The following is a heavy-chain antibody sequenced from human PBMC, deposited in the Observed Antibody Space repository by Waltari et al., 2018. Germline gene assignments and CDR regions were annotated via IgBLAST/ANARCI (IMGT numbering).Heavy chain of an antibody. CDR2: MQYRGST. V-gene: IGHV4-39*01. D-gene: IGHD4-17*01. Sequence: QVQLQESGPGLVKPSETLSLTCTVSGGSISSNYNWGWIRQPPGKGLEWMGNMQYRGSTFYNPSLESRVTISLDTSRNQFSLRLSSVYAADTAVYFCGRIAFGDDGGYFQYWGQAPWSPSPQ. J-gene: IGHJ1*01. CDR1: GGSISSNYN. CDR3: GRIAFGDDGGYFQY.